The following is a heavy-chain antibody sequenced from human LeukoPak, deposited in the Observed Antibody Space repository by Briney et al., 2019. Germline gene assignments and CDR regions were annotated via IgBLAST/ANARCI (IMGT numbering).Heavy chain of an antibody. V-gene: IGHV1-18*01. CDR1: GYTFTSYG. D-gene: IGHD5-12*01. J-gene: IGHJ4*02. CDR2: ISAYNGNT. Sequence: ASVKVSCKASGYTFTSYGISWVRQAPGQGLEWMGWISAYNGNTNYAQKLQGRVTMSTDTSTSTAYMELRSLRSDDTAVYYCASDGSGYDYGAFDYWGQGTLVTVSS. CDR3: ASDGSGYDYGAFDY.